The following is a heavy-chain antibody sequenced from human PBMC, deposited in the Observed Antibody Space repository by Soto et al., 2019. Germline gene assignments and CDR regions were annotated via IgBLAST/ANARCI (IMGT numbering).Heavy chain of an antibody. V-gene: IGHV4-31*03. D-gene: IGHD2-2*01. Sequence: PSETLSLTCTVSGDSITSGVHYWSWIRQLPGKGLEWIGYIFYSGPTYYNPSLESRVAISVDTSKNQFSLKLNSVTAADTAVYYCARASLGYCSSTSCRSNWFDPWGQGTLVTVS. CDR3: ARASLGYCSSTSCRSNWFDP. CDR1: GDSITSGVHY. CDR2: IFYSGPT. J-gene: IGHJ5*02.